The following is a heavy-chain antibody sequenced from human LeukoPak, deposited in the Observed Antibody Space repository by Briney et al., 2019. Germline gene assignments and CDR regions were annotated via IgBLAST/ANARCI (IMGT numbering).Heavy chain of an antibody. CDR1: GGSFSGYY. CDR2: INHSGST. CDR3: ARGPRLWSGYYNWFDP. Sequence: SETLSLTCAVYGGSFSGYYWSWIRQLPGKGLEWIGEINHSGSTNYNPSLKSRVTISVDTSKNQFSLKLSSVTAADTAVYYCARGPRLWSGYYNWFDPWGQGTLVTVSS. V-gene: IGHV4-34*01. D-gene: IGHD3-3*01. J-gene: IGHJ5*02.